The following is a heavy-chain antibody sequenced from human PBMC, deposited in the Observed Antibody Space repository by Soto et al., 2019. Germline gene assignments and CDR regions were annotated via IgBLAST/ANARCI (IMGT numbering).Heavy chain of an antibody. J-gene: IGHJ4*02. CDR2: IVHDGSED. V-gene: IGHV3-33*01. CDR3: ARDDLDEDTGVDS. D-gene: IGHD3-10*01. Sequence: QVQLVESGGGVVQPGRSLRISCEASGFAFNGHGMHWVRQAPGKGLEWVAVIVHDGSEDFYADSVRGRFTVSRDNSKNVLYLDMKSLSVEDTAGYYCARDDLDEDTGVDSWGQGTLVTVSP. CDR1: GFAFNGHG.